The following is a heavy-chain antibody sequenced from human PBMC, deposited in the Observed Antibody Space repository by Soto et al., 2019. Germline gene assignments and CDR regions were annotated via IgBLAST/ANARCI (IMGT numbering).Heavy chain of an antibody. CDR2: IYYSGST. J-gene: IGHJ4*02. D-gene: IGHD5-18*01. CDR1: GGSISTYY. V-gene: IGHV4-59*08. Sequence: SETLSLTCIVSGGSISTYYWRWIRQPPGKGLEWIGYIYYSGSTNYNPSLTSRVTISVDTSKNHFSLKLSSVTAADTAVYYCARHRYSYGVYYFDYWGQGTLVTV. CDR3: ARHRYSYGVYYFDY.